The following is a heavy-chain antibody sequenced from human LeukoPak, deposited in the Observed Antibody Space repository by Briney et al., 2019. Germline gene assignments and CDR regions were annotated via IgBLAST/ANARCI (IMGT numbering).Heavy chain of an antibody. CDR1: GGSFSGYY. J-gene: IGHJ5*02. Sequence: PSETLSLTCAVYGGSFSGYYWSWIRQPPGKGLEWIGEINHSGSTNYNPSLKSRVTITVDTSKNQFSLKLSSVTAPDTAVYYCARGNPRTHLPYPGSWVHPRGQGTLVTVSS. V-gene: IGHV4-34*01. CDR2: INHSGST. CDR3: ARGNPRTHLPYPGSWVHP. D-gene: IGHD1-14*01.